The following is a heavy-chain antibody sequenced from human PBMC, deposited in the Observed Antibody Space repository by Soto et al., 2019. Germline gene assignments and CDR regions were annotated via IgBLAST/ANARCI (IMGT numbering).Heavy chain of an antibody. CDR1: GFPFNIYA. D-gene: IGHD3-22*01. V-gene: IGHV3-30-3*01. CDR3: SRDLSRGITMIGLEIHF. CDR2: ISYDGSNR. Sequence: PAGSLRLACAASGFPFNIYAMHGVRKAKGKELELVAIISYDGSNRYYGESVKGRFTISRDNSKNTVYLQMSSLRVDDTAVYYCSRDLSRGITMIGLEIHFWVPGTLVTVFS. J-gene: IGHJ4*02.